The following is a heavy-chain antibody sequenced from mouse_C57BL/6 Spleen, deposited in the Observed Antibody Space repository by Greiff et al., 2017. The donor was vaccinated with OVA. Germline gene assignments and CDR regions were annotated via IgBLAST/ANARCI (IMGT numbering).Heavy chain of an antibody. V-gene: IGHV5-17*01. CDR1: GFTFSDYG. D-gene: IGHD2-3*01. J-gene: IGHJ1*03. Sequence: EVQLVESGGGLVKPGASLKLSCAASGFTFSDYGMHWVRQAPEKGLEWVAYISSGSSTIYYADTVKGRFTISRDNAENTLFLQMTSLRSEDTAMYYCAYDDYASWWYFDVWGTGTTVTVSS. CDR3: AYDDYASWWYFDV. CDR2: ISSGSSTI.